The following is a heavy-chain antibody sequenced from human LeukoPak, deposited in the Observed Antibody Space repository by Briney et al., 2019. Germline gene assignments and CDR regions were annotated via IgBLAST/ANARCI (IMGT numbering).Heavy chain of an antibody. V-gene: IGHV3-30-3*01. J-gene: IGHJ6*02. CDR2: ISYDGSNK. CDR1: GFTFSSYA. Sequence: TGGSLRLSCAASGFTFSSYAMHWVRQAPGKGLEWVAVISYDGSNKYYADSVKGRFTISRDNSKNTLYLQMNSLRAEDTAVYYCARDLGCSSTSCYVDYYYGMDVWGQGTTVTVSS. D-gene: IGHD2-2*01. CDR3: ARDLGCSSTSCYVDYYYGMDV.